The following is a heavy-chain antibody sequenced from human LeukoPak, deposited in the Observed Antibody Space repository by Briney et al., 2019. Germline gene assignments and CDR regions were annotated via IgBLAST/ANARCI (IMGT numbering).Heavy chain of an antibody. CDR2: IYYSGST. V-gene: IGHV4-31*03. CDR1: GGSISSGGYY. J-gene: IGHJ3*02. Sequence: PSETLSLTCTVSGGSISSGGYYWSWIRQHPGKGLEWIGYIYYSGSTYYNPSLKSRVTISVDTSKNQFSLRLSSVTAADTAVYYCARGRAVAGTRGAFDIWGQGTMVTVPS. CDR3: ARGRAVAGTRGAFDI. D-gene: IGHD6-19*01.